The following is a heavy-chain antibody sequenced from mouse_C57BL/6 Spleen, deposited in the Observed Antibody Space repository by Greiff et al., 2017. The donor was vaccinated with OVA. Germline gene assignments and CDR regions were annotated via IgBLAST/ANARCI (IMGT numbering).Heavy chain of an antibody. Sequence: QVQLQQSGPELVKPGASVKISCKASGYAFSSSWMNWVKQRPGKGLEWIGRIYPGDGDTNYNGKFKGKATLTADKSSSTAYMQLSSLTSEDSAVYFCARWGYYFDYGGQGTTLTVSS. CDR2: IYPGDGDT. CDR1: GYAFSSSW. J-gene: IGHJ2*01. CDR3: ARWGYYFDY. V-gene: IGHV1-82*01.